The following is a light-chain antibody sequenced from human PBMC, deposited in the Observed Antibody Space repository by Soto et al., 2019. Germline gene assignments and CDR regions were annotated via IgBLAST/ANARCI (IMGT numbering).Light chain of an antibody. J-gene: IGKJ1*01. Sequence: DIQMTQSTSSLSASVGDRVTITCRASQTIVGALNWYQQKPGKAPNLLIYATSILHSGVPSRFSGSGSGTDFILTISNLQPEDFATYYCQQSYSTPRTFGQGTKVDIK. CDR2: ATS. V-gene: IGKV1-39*01. CDR3: QQSYSTPRT. CDR1: QTIVGA.